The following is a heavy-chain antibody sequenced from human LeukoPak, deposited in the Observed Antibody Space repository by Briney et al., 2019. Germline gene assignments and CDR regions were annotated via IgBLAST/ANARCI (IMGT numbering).Heavy chain of an antibody. D-gene: IGHD1-26*01. CDR3: ARAHRSGSLDN. V-gene: IGHV3-74*01. CDR2: INTDGSTT. J-gene: IGHJ4*02. CDR1: GFTFSSYW. Sequence: GGSPRLSCAASGFTFSSYWVHWVRQAPGKGLVWVSRINTDGSTTGYADAVKGRFTISRDNAKNTLYLQMNSLRAEDTAVYYCARAHRSGSLDNWGQGTLVTVSS.